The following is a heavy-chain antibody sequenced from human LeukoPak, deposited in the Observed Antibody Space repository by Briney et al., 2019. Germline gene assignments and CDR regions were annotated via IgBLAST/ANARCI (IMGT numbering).Heavy chain of an antibody. Sequence: GGSLRLSCAASGFTFTSYAMHWVRQAPGRGLEWVAFIRHDGSSKYYADSVKGRFAISRGNSKNTLFLQMNSLRAEDTAVYYCAKPPGLRRLDPWGQGTLVTVSS. CDR2: IRHDGSSK. D-gene: IGHD5-12*01. J-gene: IGHJ5*02. CDR3: AKPPGLRRLDP. CDR1: GFTFTSYA. V-gene: IGHV3-30*02.